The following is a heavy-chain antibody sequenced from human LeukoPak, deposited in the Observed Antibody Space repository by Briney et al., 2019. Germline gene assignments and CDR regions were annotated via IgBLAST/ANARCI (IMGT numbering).Heavy chain of an antibody. CDR1: GGSISRSNYY. V-gene: IGHV4-61*02. CDR3: AVGRPRNATRLDDGYDF. D-gene: IGHD1-1*01. Sequence: TSSETLSLTCTVSGGSISRSNYYWDWIRQPAGKGLEWIGRISTSGRTNYNPSLKSRLTTSADPSKNQFSLISNSVPAAGTAVYYCAVGRPRNATRLDDGYDFWGQGTMVTVSS. CDR2: ISTSGRT. J-gene: IGHJ3*01.